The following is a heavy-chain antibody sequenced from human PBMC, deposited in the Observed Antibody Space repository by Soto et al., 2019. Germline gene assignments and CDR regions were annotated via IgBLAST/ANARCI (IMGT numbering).Heavy chain of an antibody. D-gene: IGHD6-19*01. CDR1: GGSISSSDYY. CDR3: ATSQPPAVAGDFDY. Sequence: KPSETLSLTCTVSGGSISSSDYYWGWIRQPPGKGLEWIGSIFYSGSTYHNPSLKSRVTISVDTSKNQFSLKLSSVTAADTAVYYCATSQPPAVAGDFDYWGQGTLVTVSS. J-gene: IGHJ4*02. V-gene: IGHV4-39*01. CDR2: IFYSGST.